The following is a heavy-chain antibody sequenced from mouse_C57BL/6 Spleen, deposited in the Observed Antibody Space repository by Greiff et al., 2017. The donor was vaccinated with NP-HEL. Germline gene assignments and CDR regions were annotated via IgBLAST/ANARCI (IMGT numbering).Heavy chain of an antibody. CDR1: GFTFSDYY. J-gene: IGHJ2*01. Sequence: EVQLMEPEAGLVQPGSSMKLSCTASGFTFSDYYMPWVRQVPEKGLEWVANINYDGSSTYYLDSLKSSFILSRDNAKNIRYLQIGSLKSEDTATYYCAREGGSCFDYWGQGTTLTVSS. CDR2: INYDGSST. D-gene: IGHD1-1*02. CDR3: AREGGSCFDY. V-gene: IGHV5-16*01.